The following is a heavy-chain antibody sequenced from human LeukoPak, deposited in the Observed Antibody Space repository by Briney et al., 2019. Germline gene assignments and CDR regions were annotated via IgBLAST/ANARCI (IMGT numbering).Heavy chain of an antibody. CDR3: ARVSGRYGYYMDV. CDR1: GFTFSSHR. J-gene: IGHJ6*04. V-gene: IGHV3-48*01. D-gene: IGHD1-26*01. Sequence: PGGSLTLSCAASGFTFSSHRMNWVRQAPGKGLEWVADISGSSDDIHYADSVTGRFTISRDNAKNSVYLQMNSLRVEDTAVYYCARVSGRYGYYMDVWGKGTTVTVSS. CDR2: ISGSSDDI.